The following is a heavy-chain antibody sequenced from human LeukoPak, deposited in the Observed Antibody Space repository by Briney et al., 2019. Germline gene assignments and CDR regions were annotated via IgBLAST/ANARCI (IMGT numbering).Heavy chain of an antibody. CDR2: ISYDGSNK. CDR1: GFTFSSYG. D-gene: IGHD3-10*01. J-gene: IGHJ5*02. CDR3: AKVPHRRSLDP. V-gene: IGHV3-30*18. Sequence: GGSLRLSCSASGFTFSSYGMHWVRQAPGKGLEWVAVISYDGSNKYYADSVKGRFTISRDNSKNTLHLQMNSLRAEDTAVYYCAKVPHRRSLDPWGQGTLVTVSS.